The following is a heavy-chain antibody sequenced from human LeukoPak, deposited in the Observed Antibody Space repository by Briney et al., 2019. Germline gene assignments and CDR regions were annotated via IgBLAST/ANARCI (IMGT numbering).Heavy chain of an antibody. CDR2: ISAYNGNT. Sequence: ASVKVSCKASGYTFTSYGISWVRQAPGQGLEWTGWISAYNGNTNYAQKLQGRVTMTTDTSTSTAYMELRSLRSDDTAVYYCARDSGYSSSWYATDYWGQGTLVTVSS. J-gene: IGHJ4*02. V-gene: IGHV1-18*01. D-gene: IGHD6-13*01. CDR3: ARDSGYSSSWYATDY. CDR1: GYTFTSYG.